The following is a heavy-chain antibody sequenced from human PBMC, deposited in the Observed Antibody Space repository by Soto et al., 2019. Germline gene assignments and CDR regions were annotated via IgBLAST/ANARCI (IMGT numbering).Heavy chain of an antibody. J-gene: IGHJ6*02. Sequence: SETLSLTCTVSGGSISSYYWSWIRQPPGKGLEWIGYIYYSGSTNYNPSLKSRVTISVDTSKNQLSLKLSSVTAADTAVYYCARVKQQLVQTYYYYYYGMDVWGQGTTVTVS. CDR2: IYYSGST. CDR3: ARVKQQLVQTYYYYYYGMDV. D-gene: IGHD6-13*01. CDR1: GGSISSYY. V-gene: IGHV4-59*01.